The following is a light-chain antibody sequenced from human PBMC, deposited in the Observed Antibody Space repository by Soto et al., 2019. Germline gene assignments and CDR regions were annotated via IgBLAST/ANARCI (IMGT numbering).Light chain of an antibody. V-gene: IGKV1-5*03. CDR2: TAS. J-gene: IGKJ1*01. CDR3: QQYNNYWT. Sequence: DIQMTQSPSTLSASVGDRVTITCRASQSISSWLAWYQQKPGKAPKLLIYTASSLENVVPSRFSGSGSGTEFTLTISSLQPDDFATYYCQQYNNYWTFGQGTKVEIK. CDR1: QSISSW.